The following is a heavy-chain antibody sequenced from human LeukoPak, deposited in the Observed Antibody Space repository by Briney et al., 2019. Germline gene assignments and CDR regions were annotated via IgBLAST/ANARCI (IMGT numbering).Heavy chain of an antibody. CDR3: ARDQSMRRYDFWSGYYTGDAFDI. CDR1: GGTFSSYA. J-gene: IGHJ3*02. Sequence: ASVKVSCKASGGTFSSYAISWVRQAPGQGLEWMGGIIPIFGTANYAQKFQGRVTITADESTSTAYMELSSLRSEDTAVYYCARDQSMRRYDFWSGYYTGDAFDIWGQGTMVTVSS. V-gene: IGHV1-69*13. CDR2: IIPIFGTA. D-gene: IGHD3-3*01.